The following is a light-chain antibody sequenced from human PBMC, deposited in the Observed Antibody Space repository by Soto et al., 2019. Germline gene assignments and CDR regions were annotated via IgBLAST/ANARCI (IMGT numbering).Light chain of an antibody. V-gene: IGKV1-33*01. Sequence: DIQMTQSPSSLFASVGDRVTITCQASQDIGKSLNWYQQKPGKAPRLLIYDASSLETGVPPRFSGSGSGTDFTLTITSLQPEDSATYYCQQSYSHLLFTFGPGTKVEIK. CDR3: QQSYSHLLFT. J-gene: IGKJ3*01. CDR1: QDIGKS. CDR2: DAS.